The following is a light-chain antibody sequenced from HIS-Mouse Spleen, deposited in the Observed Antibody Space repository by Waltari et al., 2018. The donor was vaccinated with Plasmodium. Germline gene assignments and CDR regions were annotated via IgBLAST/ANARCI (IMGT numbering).Light chain of an antibody. CDR2: GAS. CDR1: QSVSSN. V-gene: IGKV3-15*01. Sequence: EIVMTQPPATLSVSPGESATLSCRVSQSVSSNLAWYQQKPGQAPRLRIYGASTRATGIPARFSGSGSGTEFTLTISSLQSEDFAVYYCQQYNNWSFTFGPGTKVDIK. J-gene: IGKJ3*01. CDR3: QQYNNWSFT.